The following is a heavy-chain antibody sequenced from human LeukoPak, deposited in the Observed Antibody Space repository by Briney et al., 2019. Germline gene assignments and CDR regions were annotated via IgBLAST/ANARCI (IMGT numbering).Heavy chain of an antibody. Sequence: GTSVKVSCKASGFTFTSSAMQWVRQARGQRLEWIGWIVVGSGNTNYAQKFQERVTITKDMSTSTAYMELSSLRSEDTAVYYCASNYGSGSLIDNFDYWGQGTLVTVSS. D-gene: IGHD3-10*01. J-gene: IGHJ4*02. V-gene: IGHV1-58*02. CDR1: GFTFTSSA. CDR2: IVVGSGNT. CDR3: ASNYGSGSLIDNFDY.